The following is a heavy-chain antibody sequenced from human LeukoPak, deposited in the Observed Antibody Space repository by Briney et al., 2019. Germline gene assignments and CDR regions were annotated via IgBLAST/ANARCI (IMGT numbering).Heavy chain of an antibody. V-gene: IGHV6-1*01. Sequence: SQTLSLTCVISGDSVSSNSAAWNWIRQSPSRGLEWLGRTYYRSKWYNDYALSVRSRITINPDTSKNHFSLQLNSVTPEDTAVYYCARGVAARRGDWFDPWGQGTLVTVSS. CDR3: ARGVAARRGDWFDP. D-gene: IGHD6-6*01. CDR2: TYYRSKWYN. CDR1: GDSVSSNSAA. J-gene: IGHJ5*02.